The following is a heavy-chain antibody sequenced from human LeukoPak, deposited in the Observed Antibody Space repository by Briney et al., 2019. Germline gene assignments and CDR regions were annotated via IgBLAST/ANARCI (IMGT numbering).Heavy chain of an antibody. CDR3: ARYSGAKGDY. Sequence: GESLKISCKGSGYSFASYWIGWVRQMPGKGPEWMGVIYPGDSDTRYSPSFQGQVTISADKSISTAYLQWSGLKASDTAMYYCARYSGAKGDYWGQGTLVTVSS. D-gene: IGHD1-26*01. CDR1: GYSFASYW. V-gene: IGHV5-51*01. J-gene: IGHJ4*02. CDR2: IYPGDSDT.